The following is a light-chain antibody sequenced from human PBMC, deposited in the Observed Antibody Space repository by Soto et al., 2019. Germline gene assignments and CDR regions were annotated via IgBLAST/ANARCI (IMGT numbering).Light chain of an antibody. CDR1: KNDVGFYDF. J-gene: IGLJ1*01. V-gene: IGLV2-8*01. CDR3: KSYAGSNTYV. Sequence: ALTQPPSASGSPGQSVTISCTGTKNDVGFYDFVSWYQHHPGKAPRLIIYEVVQRPSGVPDRFSGSKSGNTASLTVSGLQAADEADYFCKSYAGSNTYVFGSGTKVTVL. CDR2: EVV.